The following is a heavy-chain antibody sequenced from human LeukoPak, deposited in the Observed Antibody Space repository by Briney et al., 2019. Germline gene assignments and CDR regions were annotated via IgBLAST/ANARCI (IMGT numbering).Heavy chain of an antibody. CDR2: ISYSGST. CDR3: ARVTYDILTGYSWFDP. V-gene: IGHV4-59*01. Sequence: SETLSLTCTVSGGSINSYYWSWIRQPPGQGLEWIGYISYSGSTKYIPSLKSRVTISVDTSKNQFSLKLSSVTAADTAVYYCARVTYDILTGYSWFDPWGQGTLVTVSS. CDR1: GGSINSYY. D-gene: IGHD3-9*01. J-gene: IGHJ5*02.